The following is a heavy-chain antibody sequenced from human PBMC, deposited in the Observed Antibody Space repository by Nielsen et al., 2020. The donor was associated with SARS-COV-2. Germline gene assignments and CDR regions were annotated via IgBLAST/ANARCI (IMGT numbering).Heavy chain of an antibody. CDR3: ARDLGEITY. D-gene: IGHD1-26*01. CDR1: GGSFSGYY. Sequence: SETLSLTCAVYGGSFSGYYWSWIRQPPGKGLEWIGEINHSGSTNYNPSLKSRVTISVDTSKNQFSLKLSSVTAADTAVYYCARDLGEITYWGQGTLVTVSS. V-gene: IGHV4-34*01. J-gene: IGHJ4*02. CDR2: INHSGST.